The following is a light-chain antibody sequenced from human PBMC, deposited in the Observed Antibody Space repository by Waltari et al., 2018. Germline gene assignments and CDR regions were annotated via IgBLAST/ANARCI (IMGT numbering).Light chain of an antibody. CDR2: KDS. CDR3: QSADSSGTYVV. Sequence: SYELTQPPSVSVSPGQTARITCSGDALPKHYAYWYQQKPGQAPVLVIYKDSERPSGIPERFSGSRSGTTVTLTISGVQAEDEADYYCQSADSSGTYVVFGGGTKLTVL. J-gene: IGLJ2*01. CDR1: ALPKHY. V-gene: IGLV3-25*03.